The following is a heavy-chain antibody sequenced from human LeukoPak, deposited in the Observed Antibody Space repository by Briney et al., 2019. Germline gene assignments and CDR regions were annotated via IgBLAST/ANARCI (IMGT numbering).Heavy chain of an antibody. V-gene: IGHV3-33*06. J-gene: IGHJ6*02. CDR1: GFTFSSYG. CDR3: AKDNHGSGVYYYGMDV. CDR2: IWYDGSNK. D-gene: IGHD3-10*01. Sequence: GGSLRLSCAASGFTFSSYGMHWVRQAPGKGLEWVAVIWYDGSNKYYADSVKGRFTISRDNSKNTLYLQMNSLRAEDTAVYYCAKDNHGSGVYYYGMDVWGQGTTVTVSS.